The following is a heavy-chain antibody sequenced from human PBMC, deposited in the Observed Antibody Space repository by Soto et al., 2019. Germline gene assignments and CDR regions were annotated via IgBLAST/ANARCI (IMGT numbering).Heavy chain of an antibody. CDR2: IIPILGIA. CDR1: GGTFSSYT. D-gene: IGHD4-17*01. CDR3: ARGLGNGDYSSLLY. V-gene: IGHV1-69*02. J-gene: IGHJ4*02. Sequence: ASVKVSCKASGGTFSSYTISWVRQAPGQGLEWMGRIIPILGIANYAQKFQGRVTITRDTSASTAYMELSSLRSEDTAVYYCARGLGNGDYSSLLYWGQGTLVTVS.